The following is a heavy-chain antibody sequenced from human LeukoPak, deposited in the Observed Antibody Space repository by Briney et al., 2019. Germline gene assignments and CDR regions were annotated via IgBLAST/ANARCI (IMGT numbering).Heavy chain of an antibody. V-gene: IGHV3-21*01. CDR2: ITTATSSYI. Sequence: GGSLRLSCAASGFTFSSHDMNWVRQAPGKWLEWVSSITTATSSYIYYADSVKGRFTISRDDAKNSLYLQMDSLRAEDTAVYYCARDYGGHHYFDYWGQGTLVTVSS. J-gene: IGHJ4*02. CDR1: GFTFSSHD. CDR3: ARDYGGHHYFDY. D-gene: IGHD2-15*01.